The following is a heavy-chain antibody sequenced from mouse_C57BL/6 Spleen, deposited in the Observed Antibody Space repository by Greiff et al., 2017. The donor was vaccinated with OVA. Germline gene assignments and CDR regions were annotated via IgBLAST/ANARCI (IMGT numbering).Heavy chain of an antibody. D-gene: IGHD2-4*01. CDR1: GYTFTDYE. Sequence: QVQLQQSGAELVRPGASVTLSCKASGYTFTDYEMHWVKQTPVHGLEWIGAIDPETGGTAYNQKFKGKAILTADKSSSTAYMELRSLTSEDSAIYYCTREGNYDPWFAYWGQGTLVTVSA. J-gene: IGHJ3*01. CDR2: IDPETGGT. CDR3: TREGNYDPWFAY. V-gene: IGHV1-15*01.